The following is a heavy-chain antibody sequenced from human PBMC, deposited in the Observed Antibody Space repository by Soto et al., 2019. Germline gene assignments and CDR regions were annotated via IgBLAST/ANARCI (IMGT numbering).Heavy chain of an antibody. CDR3: AKGELGVAAAGLDN. Sequence: GGSLRLSCAASGFTFSTYAMQWVRHAPGKGLEWVAVISYDGSNKYFGDSVKGRFTISRDNSKNTLYLQMNSLSAEDTAVYHCAKGELGVAAAGLDNWGQEILVTVSS. J-gene: IGHJ4*02. CDR1: GFTFSTYA. V-gene: IGHV3-30*18. D-gene: IGHD6-13*01. CDR2: ISYDGSNK.